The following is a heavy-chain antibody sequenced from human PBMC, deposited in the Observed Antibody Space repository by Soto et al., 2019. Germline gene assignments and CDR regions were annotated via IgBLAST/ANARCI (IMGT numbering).Heavy chain of an antibody. CDR2: ISAYNGNT. Sequence: GASVKVSCKASGYTFTSYGISWVRQAPGQGLEWMGWISAYNGNTNYAQKLQGRVTMTTDTSTSTAYMELRSLRSDDTAVYYCARDWCSGGSCLNDAFDIWGQGTMVTVSS. D-gene: IGHD2-15*01. CDR3: ARDWCSGGSCLNDAFDI. V-gene: IGHV1-18*01. J-gene: IGHJ3*02. CDR1: GYTFTSYG.